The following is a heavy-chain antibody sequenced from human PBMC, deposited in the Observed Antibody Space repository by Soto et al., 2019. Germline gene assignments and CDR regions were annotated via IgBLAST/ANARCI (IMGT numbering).Heavy chain of an antibody. J-gene: IGHJ5*02. CDR1: GFTFSSYA. CDR2: ISGSGGST. V-gene: IGHV3-23*01. D-gene: IGHD3-16*01. Sequence: EAQLLESGGGLVQPGGSLRLSCAASGFTFSSYAMSWVRQAPGTGLEWVSAISGSGGSTYYADSVKGRFTISRDNAKNTLYLQMNSRSAEDTAVYYCAKDVPRSHLYVWADSGNWLDPWGQGTLVTVSS. CDR3: AKDVPRSHLYVWADSGNWLDP.